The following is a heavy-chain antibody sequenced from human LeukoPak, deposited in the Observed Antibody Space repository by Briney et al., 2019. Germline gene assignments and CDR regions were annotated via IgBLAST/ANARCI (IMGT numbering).Heavy chain of an antibody. CDR2: INPNSGGT. Sequence: ASVKVSCKASGYTFTCYYMHWVRQAPGQGLEWMGWINPNSGGTNYAQKFQGRVTITRNTSISTAYMELSSLRSEDTAVYYCARGHSGWLYDVFDLWGQGTMVTVSS. CDR1: GYTFTCYY. J-gene: IGHJ3*01. D-gene: IGHD6-19*01. CDR3: ARGHSGWLYDVFDL. V-gene: IGHV1-2*02.